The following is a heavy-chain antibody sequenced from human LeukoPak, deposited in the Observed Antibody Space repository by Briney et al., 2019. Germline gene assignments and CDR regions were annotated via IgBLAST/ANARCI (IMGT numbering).Heavy chain of an antibody. CDR1: GFTFSSYG. V-gene: IGHV3-33*01. CDR3: AREGITLVRGVIPVNVNAFDI. D-gene: IGHD3-10*01. Sequence: GGSLRLSCAASGFTFSSYGMHWVRQAPGKGLEWVAVIWYDGSNKFYADSVKGRFTISRDNSKNTLYLQMNSLRAEDTAVYYCAREGITLVRGVIPVNVNAFDIWGQGTMVTVSS. CDR2: IWYDGSNK. J-gene: IGHJ3*02.